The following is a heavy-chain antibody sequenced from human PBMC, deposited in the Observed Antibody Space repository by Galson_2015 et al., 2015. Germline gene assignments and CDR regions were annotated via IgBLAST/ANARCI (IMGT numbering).Heavy chain of an antibody. CDR1: GYSFTSYW. CDR3: AGSIAAGTPEGWSDP. D-gene: IGHD6-13*01. V-gene: IGHV5-10-1*01. J-gene: IGHJ5*02. CDR2: IDPSDSYT. Sequence: QSGAEVKKPRESLRISCKGSGYSFTSYWISWVRQMPGKGLEWMGRIDPSDSYTNYSPSFQGHVTISADKSISTAYLQWSSLKASDTAMYYCAGSIAAGTPEGWSDPWGQGTLVTVSS.